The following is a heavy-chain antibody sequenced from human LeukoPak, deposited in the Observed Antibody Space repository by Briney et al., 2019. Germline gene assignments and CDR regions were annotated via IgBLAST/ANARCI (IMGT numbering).Heavy chain of an antibody. D-gene: IGHD2-2*01. CDR2: ISYDGSNK. CDR1: GFTFGSYG. V-gene: IGHV3-30*18. CDR3: ANMATVVPYYYGMDV. Sequence: PGRSLRLSCAASGFTFGSYGMHWVRQAPGKGLEWVAVISYDGSNKYYADSVKGRFTISRDNSKNTLYLQMNSLRAEDTAVYYCANMATVVPYYYGMDVWGQGTTVTVSS. J-gene: IGHJ6*02.